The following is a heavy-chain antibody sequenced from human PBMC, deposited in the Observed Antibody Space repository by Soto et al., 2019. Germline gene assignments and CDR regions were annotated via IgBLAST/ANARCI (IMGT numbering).Heavy chain of an antibody. Sequence: QVQLQQWGAGLLKPSESLSLTCAVYGGSFSGYYWNWIRQPPGKGLEWIGEINHSGNTNYNPSLKSRLTISXXTXKXXLSLNLNSVTVADTAMYFCARVTRDGSKRYWYFDLWGRGTLVTVSS. J-gene: IGHJ2*01. CDR1: GGSFSGYY. CDR2: INHSGNT. V-gene: IGHV4-34*01. CDR3: ARVTRDGSKRYWYFDL. D-gene: IGHD5-12*01.